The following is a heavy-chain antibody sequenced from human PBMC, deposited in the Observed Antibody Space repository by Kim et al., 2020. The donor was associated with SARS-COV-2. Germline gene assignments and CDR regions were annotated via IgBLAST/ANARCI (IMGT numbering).Heavy chain of an antibody. Sequence: STNYNPSLKSRVTISVDTSKNQFSLKLSSVTAADTAVYYCARDRAPFDYWGQGTLVTVSS. V-gene: IGHV4-59*01. J-gene: IGHJ4*02. D-gene: IGHD3-10*01. CDR3: ARDRAPFDY. CDR2: ST.